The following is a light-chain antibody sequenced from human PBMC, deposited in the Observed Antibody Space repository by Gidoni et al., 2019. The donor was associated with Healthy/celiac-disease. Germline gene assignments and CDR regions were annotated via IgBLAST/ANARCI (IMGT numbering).Light chain of an antibody. CDR3: SSYTSSSTFYV. CDR1: SSDVGGYNY. CDR2: EVS. J-gene: IGLJ1*01. V-gene: IGLV2-14*01. Sequence: QSALTQPASVPGYPGQSITISCTGTSSDVGGYNYVSWYQQHPGKAPKLMIYEVSKRPSGVSNRFSGSKSGNTASLTISGLQAEDEADYYCSSYTSSSTFYVFGTGTKVTVL.